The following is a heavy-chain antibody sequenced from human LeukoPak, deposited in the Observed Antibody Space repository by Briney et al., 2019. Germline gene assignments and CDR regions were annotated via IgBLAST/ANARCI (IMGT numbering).Heavy chain of an antibody. CDR2: INHSGST. D-gene: IGHD3-3*01. CDR1: GGSFSGYY. CDR3: ARGRVWSGYYTLDY. V-gene: IGHV4-34*01. J-gene: IGHJ4*02. Sequence: PSETLSLTCAVYGGSFSGYYWSWIRQPPGKGLEWIGEINHSGSTNYNPSLKSRVTISVDTSKNQFSLKLSSVTAADTAVYYCARGRVWSGYYTLDYWGQGTLVTVSS.